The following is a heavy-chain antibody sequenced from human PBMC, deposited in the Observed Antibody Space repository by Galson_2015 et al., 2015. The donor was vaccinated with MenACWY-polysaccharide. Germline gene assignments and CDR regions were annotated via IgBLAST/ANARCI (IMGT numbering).Heavy chain of an antibody. Sequence: SLRLSCAASGFTFSGNWMHWVRQAPGKGLVWVSRINSDGRSTSYADSVKGRFTTSRDNAKNTLYLQMNSLSAEDTAVYYCARYVTTGGQIRYFDYWGQGALVTVSS. J-gene: IGHJ4*02. CDR1: GFTFSGNW. CDR3: ARYVTTGGQIRYFDY. D-gene: IGHD3-22*01. CDR2: INSDGRST. V-gene: IGHV3-74*01.